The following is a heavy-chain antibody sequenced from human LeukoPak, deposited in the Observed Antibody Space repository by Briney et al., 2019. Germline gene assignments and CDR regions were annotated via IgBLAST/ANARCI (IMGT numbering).Heavy chain of an antibody. CDR1: GGSISSSTYY. CDR3: ARVAPLRLGELSFLRFWDY. D-gene: IGHD3-16*02. J-gene: IGHJ4*02. Sequence: SETLSLTCIISGGSISSSTYYWSWIRQPAGKGLEWIGRIYTSGSTNYNPSLKSRVTMSVDTSKNQFSLKLSSVTAADTAVYYCARVAPLRLGELSFLRFWDYWGQGTLVTVSS. V-gene: IGHV4-61*02. CDR2: IYTSGST.